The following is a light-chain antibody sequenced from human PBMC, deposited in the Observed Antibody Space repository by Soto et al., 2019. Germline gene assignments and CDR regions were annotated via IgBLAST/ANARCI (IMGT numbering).Light chain of an antibody. CDR2: AAS. CDR1: QSISSY. Sequence: DGQMSHSPSSLSASVGDRVSITCRASQSISSYLNWYQQKPGKAPKLLIYAASSLQSGVPSRFSGSGSGTDFTLTISSLQTEDFATYYCQQSYSTLTFGGGTKADI. J-gene: IGKJ4*01. V-gene: IGKV1-39*01. CDR3: QQSYSTLT.